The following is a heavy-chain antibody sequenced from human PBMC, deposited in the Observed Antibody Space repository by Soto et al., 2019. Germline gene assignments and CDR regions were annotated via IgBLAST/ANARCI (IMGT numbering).Heavy chain of an antibody. D-gene: IGHD1-7*01. J-gene: IGHJ4*02. CDR3: ARGTKGGSPPL. Sequence: GGSLRLSCVASGFTVSNYSMNWVRQAPGKGLEWVSYISSSGSTIYYADSVKGRITISRDNAKNSLYLRMNSLRDEDAAVYYCARGTKGGSPPLWGQGTLVTVSS. V-gene: IGHV3-48*02. CDR1: GFTVSNYS. CDR2: ISSSGSTI.